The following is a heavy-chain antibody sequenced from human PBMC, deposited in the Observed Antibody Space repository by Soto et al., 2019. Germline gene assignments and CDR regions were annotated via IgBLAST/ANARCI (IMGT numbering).Heavy chain of an antibody. Sequence: SETLSLTCTVSGGSVISYYWNWVRQSPGKGLEWMGYVSSSGRTSYNPALRSRVIMSVETSKNQFSLKLSSVTAADTAVYYCAILSWIQIEYYFEYWCPGPRVTVAS. CDR3: AILSWIQIEYYFEY. CDR1: GGSVISYY. J-gene: IGHJ4*02. CDR2: VSSSGRT. D-gene: IGHD5-18*01. V-gene: IGHV4-59*08.